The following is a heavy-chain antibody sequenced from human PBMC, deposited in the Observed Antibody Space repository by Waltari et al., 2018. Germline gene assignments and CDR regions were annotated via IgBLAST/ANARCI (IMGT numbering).Heavy chain of an antibody. Sequence: QVQLQEPGPGLVKPSDTLSLTCPVPCDTISSFHWRWLRQTPGKALEWIGYVYSDGSTSYNPSLRSRVIISIDTSKNQFSLRLTSVTAADTAMYYCARFWSAYPNWFHPWGQGILVTVSS. CDR3: ARFWSAYPNWFHP. J-gene: IGHJ5*02. D-gene: IGHD3-3*01. CDR1: CDTISSFH. V-gene: IGHV4-59*07. CDR2: VYSDGST.